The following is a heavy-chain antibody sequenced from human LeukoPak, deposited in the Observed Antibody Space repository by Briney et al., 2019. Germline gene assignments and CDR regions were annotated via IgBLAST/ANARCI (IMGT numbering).Heavy chain of an antibody. CDR3: ARSRYGDIDY. V-gene: IGHV4-39*07. Sequence: PSETLSLNCTVSSGSITSNNYYWGWIRQPPGKGLEWIGEINHSGSTNYNPSLKSRVTISVDTSKNQFSLKLSSVTAADTAVYYCARSRYGDIDYWGQGTLVTVSS. CDR1: SGSITSNNYY. CDR2: INHSGST. D-gene: IGHD4-17*01. J-gene: IGHJ4*02.